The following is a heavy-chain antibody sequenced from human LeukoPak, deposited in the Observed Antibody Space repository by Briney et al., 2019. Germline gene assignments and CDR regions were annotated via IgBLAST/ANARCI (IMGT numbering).Heavy chain of an antibody. J-gene: IGHJ4*02. V-gene: IGHV2-70*01. D-gene: IGHD3-10*01. CDR2: IDWDDDK. CDR1: GFSLSTNGMC. CDR3: ARMQYYGSGTYYADY. Sequence: ESGPTLVNPTQTLTLTCTFSGFSLSTNGMCVSWIRQPPGKALEWLAHIDWDDDKYYSTSLKTRLTISKDTSKNQVVLTMTNMDPVDTATYYCARMQYYGSGTYYADYWGQGILATVSS.